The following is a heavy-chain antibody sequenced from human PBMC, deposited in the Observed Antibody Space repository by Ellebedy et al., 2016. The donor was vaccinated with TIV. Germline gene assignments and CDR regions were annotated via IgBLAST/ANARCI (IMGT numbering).Heavy chain of an antibody. CDR1: GFTLSSYG. V-gene: IGHV3-30*02. CDR3: AKRAQISSHGLDI. D-gene: IGHD4-17*01. CDR2: IGYDGSKK. Sequence: PGGSLRLSCAASGFTLSSYGIHWVRRAPGKGLEWVAAIGYDGSKKSYADSVKGRITISRDNSKNTVDLQMNSLRAEDTAVYYCAKRAQISSHGLDIWGQGTMVTVSS. J-gene: IGHJ3*02.